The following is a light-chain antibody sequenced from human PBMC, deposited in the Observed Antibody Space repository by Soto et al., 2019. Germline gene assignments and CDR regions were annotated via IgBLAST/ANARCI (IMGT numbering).Light chain of an antibody. CDR2: GVT. V-gene: IGKV3-15*01. J-gene: IGKJ2*01. CDR1: QNIHIN. CDR3: QQYEGWPRT. Sequence: EIVMTQSPDTLSVSPGDTATLSCRSIQNIHINLAWYQQQPGQAPTLLIYGVTARAPGVPARFSGSGYGTDFTLTIRSLQSEDFGVFYCQQYEGWPRTFGLGTKVEIQ.